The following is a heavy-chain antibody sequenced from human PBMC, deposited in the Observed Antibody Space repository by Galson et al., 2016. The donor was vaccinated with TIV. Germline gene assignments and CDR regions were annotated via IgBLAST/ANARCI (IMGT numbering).Heavy chain of an antibody. CDR2: IIGMFGTT. V-gene: IGHV1-69*15. CDR1: GGTFSSYA. CDR3: ARAPGYYDSSAYYPA. J-gene: IGHJ4*02. D-gene: IGHD3-22*01. Sequence: SGGTFSSYAFSWVRQAPGQGLEWMGRIIGMFGTTNYAQKFQGRVTITADESTSTAYMELSSLTSEDTALYYCARAPGYYDSSAYYPAWGQGTLVTVSS.